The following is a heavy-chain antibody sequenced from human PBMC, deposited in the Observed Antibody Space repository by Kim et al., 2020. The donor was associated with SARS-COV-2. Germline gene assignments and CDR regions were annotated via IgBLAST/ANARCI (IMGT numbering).Heavy chain of an antibody. V-gene: IGHV4-34*01. CDR2: INHSGSI. CDR3: ARGRAGVVPSPILGIGPHYDYFSMDV. Sequence: SETLSLTCAVYGGSFSGYHWSWVRQPPGKGLEWIGEINHSGSINYNQSLKSRVTISIDTSKNQFSLKLTSVTAADTCFYYCARGRAGVVPSPILGIGPHYDYFSMDVWGHGTTVTVSS. CDR1: GGSFSGYH. J-gene: IGHJ6*02. D-gene: IGHD3-10*01.